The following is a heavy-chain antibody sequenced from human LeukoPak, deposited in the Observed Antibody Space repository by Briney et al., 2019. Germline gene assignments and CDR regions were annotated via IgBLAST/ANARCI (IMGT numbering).Heavy chain of an antibody. CDR2: ITSRSYI. CDR3: ARADRGHEYAFDI. V-gene: IGHV3-21*01. D-gene: IGHD2-15*01. J-gene: IGHJ3*02. Sequence: PGGSLRLSCAASGFTFSSYGMTWVRQAPGKGLEWVSSITSRSYIYYADSVKGRFTISRDNAKNSLYLQMNSLRAEDTAVYYCARADRGHEYAFDIWGQGTVVTVSS. CDR1: GFTFSSYG.